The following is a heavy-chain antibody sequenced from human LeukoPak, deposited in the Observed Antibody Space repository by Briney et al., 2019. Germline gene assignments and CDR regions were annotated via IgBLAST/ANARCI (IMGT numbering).Heavy chain of an antibody. J-gene: IGHJ3*02. V-gene: IGHV4-34*01. Sequence: SETLSLTCAVYGGSFSGYYWSWIRQPPGKGLEWIGEINHSGSTNYNPSLKSRVTISVDTSKNQFSLKLSSVTAADTAVYYCARDRNIVVVTAYDAFDIWGQGTMVTVSS. CDR1: GGSFSGYY. CDR3: ARDRNIVVVTAYDAFDI. D-gene: IGHD2-21*02. CDR2: INHSGST.